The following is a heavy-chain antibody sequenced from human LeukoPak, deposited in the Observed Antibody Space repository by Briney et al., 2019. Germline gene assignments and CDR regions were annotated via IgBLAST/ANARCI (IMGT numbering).Heavy chain of an antibody. V-gene: IGHV1-69*04. Sequence: SVKVSCKASGGTFSSYAISWVRQAPGQGLEWMGRIIPILGMANYAQKFQGRVTITADKSTSTAYMELSSLRSEDTAVYYCATGQEVVTAIPAYWGQGTLVTVSS. CDR1: GGTFSSYA. CDR2: IIPILGMA. J-gene: IGHJ4*02. CDR3: ATGQEVVTAIPAY. D-gene: IGHD2-21*02.